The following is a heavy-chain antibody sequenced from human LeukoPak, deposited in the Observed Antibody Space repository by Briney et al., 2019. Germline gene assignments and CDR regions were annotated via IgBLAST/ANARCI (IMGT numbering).Heavy chain of an antibody. Sequence: PGGSLRPSCAAPGFTSGGSGRNWVPQAPGKGRLWFSRINTDGSSTNFADSVRGRFTISRDNSKSTVYLQMNSLSAEETAIYYCSKGQELDDGVLESWGRGTLVTVSS. V-gene: IGHV3-74*01. J-gene: IGHJ4*02. D-gene: IGHD1-1*01. CDR2: INTDGSST. CDR3: SKGQELDDGVLES. CDR1: GFTSGGSG.